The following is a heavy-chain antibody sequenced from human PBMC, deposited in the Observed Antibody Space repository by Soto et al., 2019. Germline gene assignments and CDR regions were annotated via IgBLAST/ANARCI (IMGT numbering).Heavy chain of an antibody. CDR1: GFTFSSYA. CDR3: ARDRKGCSGGSCYRHYFDY. J-gene: IGHJ4*02. V-gene: IGHV3-30-3*01. Sequence: QVPLVESGGGVVQPGRSLRLSCAASGFTFSSYAMHWVRQAPGKGLEWVAVISYDGSNKYYADSVKGRFTISRDNSKNTLYLQMNSLRAEDTAVYYCARDRKGCSGGSCYRHYFDYWGQGTLVTVSS. D-gene: IGHD2-15*01. CDR2: ISYDGSNK.